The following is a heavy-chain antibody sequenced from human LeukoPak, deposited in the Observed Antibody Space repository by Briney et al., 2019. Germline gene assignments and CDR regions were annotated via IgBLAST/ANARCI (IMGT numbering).Heavy chain of an antibody. CDR3: ARAGEYTSSSGLDY. V-gene: IGHV6-1*01. CDR2: TYYRSKWYS. Sequence: SQTLPLTCGISGDSVSSNNAAWNWIRQSPSRGLEWLGRTYYRSKWYSDYAVSVKSRLTINPDTSKNQFSLQLNSVTPEDTAVYYCARAGEYTSSSGLDYWGQGTLVTVSS. CDR1: GDSVSSNNAA. J-gene: IGHJ4*02. D-gene: IGHD6-6*01.